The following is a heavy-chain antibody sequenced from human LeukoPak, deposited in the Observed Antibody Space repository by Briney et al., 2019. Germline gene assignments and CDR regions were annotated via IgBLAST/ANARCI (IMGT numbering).Heavy chain of an antibody. Sequence: PSETLSLTCAVYGGSFSGYYWSWIRQPAGKGLEWIGRIYTSGSTNYNPSLKSRVTMSVDTSKNQFSLKLSSVTAADTAVYYCARGAGGSGYYHIDYWDQGTLVTVSS. CDR1: GGSFSGYY. CDR2: IYTSGST. V-gene: IGHV4-59*10. CDR3: ARGAGGSGYYHIDY. J-gene: IGHJ4*02. D-gene: IGHD3-22*01.